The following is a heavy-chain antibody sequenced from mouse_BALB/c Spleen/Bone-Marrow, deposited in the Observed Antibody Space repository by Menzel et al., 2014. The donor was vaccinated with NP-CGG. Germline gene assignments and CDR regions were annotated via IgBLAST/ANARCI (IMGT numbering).Heavy chain of an antibody. V-gene: IGHV1-22*01. CDR1: GYTFTDYT. D-gene: IGHD2-3*01. CDR3: ARGRWYY. J-gene: IGHJ2*01. Sequence: DVQLQESGPELVKPGASVKISCKTSGYTFTDYTLHWVRQSHGKSLEWIGGVNPNIGGTSYNQKFKGKASLTVNKSSTTAYMELRSLTSEDSAVYYCARGRWYYWGRGTTLTVSS. CDR2: VNPNIGGT.